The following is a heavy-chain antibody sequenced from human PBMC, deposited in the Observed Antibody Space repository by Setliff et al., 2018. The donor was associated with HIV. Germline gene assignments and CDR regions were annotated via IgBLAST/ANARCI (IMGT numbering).Heavy chain of an antibody. D-gene: IGHD3-3*01. CDR2: ISSDGSST. Sequence: GVLRLSCAASGFTFSSYWMHWVRQAPGKGLVWVSRISSDGSSTSYADSVKGRFSISRDNAKNTLYLQMNSLRAEDTAVYYCARGSRYNFWSGYGVNWFDPWGQGTLVTVSS. J-gene: IGHJ5*02. CDR3: ARGSRYNFWSGYGVNWFDP. CDR1: GFTFSSYW. V-gene: IGHV3-74*01.